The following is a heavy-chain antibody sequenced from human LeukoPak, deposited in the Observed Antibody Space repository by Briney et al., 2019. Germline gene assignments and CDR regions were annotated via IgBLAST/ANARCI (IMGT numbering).Heavy chain of an antibody. CDR3: ARGHQYYDFWSGYHFFDC. Sequence: PSETLSLTCAVYGGSFSGYYWSWIRQPPGKGLEWIGEINHSGSTNYNPSLKSRVTISVDTSKNQFSLKLSSVTAADTAVYYCARGHQYYDFWSGYHFFDCWGQGTLVTVSS. V-gene: IGHV4-34*01. D-gene: IGHD3-3*01. J-gene: IGHJ4*02. CDR1: GGSFSGYY. CDR2: INHSGST.